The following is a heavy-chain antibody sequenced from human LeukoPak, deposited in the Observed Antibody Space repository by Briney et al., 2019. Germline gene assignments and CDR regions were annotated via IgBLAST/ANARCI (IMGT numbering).Heavy chain of an antibody. Sequence: GSSVKVSCKASGGTFSGYGISWVRQAPGQGLEWMGWISAYNGNTNYAQKLQGRVTMTTDTSTSTAYMELRSLRSDDTAVYYCARGDYYDSSCPGYWGQGTLVTVSS. CDR2: ISAYNGNT. V-gene: IGHV1-18*01. CDR3: ARGDYYDSSCPGY. D-gene: IGHD3-22*01. CDR1: GGTFSGYG. J-gene: IGHJ4*02.